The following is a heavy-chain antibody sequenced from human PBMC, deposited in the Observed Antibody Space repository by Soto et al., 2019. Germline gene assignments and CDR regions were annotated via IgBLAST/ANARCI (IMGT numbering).Heavy chain of an antibody. Sequence: EVQLLESGGGLVQPGGSLRLSCAASGLTFRNYAMTWVRQTPGEAMECISAISQIGDSTYYPDSVKGRFTISRDNSKNTVYLEMNSLRAEDTAVYYCAKPHSSTSWPYYIDSWGQGALVTVSS. CDR2: ISQIGDST. D-gene: IGHD6-13*01. J-gene: IGHJ4*02. V-gene: IGHV3-23*01. CDR1: GLTFRNYA. CDR3: AKPHSSTSWPYYIDS.